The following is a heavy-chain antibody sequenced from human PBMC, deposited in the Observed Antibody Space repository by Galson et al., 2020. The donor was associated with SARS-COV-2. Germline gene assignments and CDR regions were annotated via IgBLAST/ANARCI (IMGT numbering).Heavy chain of an antibody. Sequence: GESLKISCATSGFNFSLYSMNWVRQAPGKGLEYVSGISTDGEDKYFGNSVRDRFSISRDNPKNTLYLQMGSLRGEDTAVYYCARGAPELLSAMDVWGQGTTVTVAS. CDR2: ISTDGEDK. V-gene: IGHV3-64*01. CDR1: GFNFSLYS. J-gene: IGHJ6*02. CDR3: ARGAPELLSAMDV. D-gene: IGHD1-7*01.